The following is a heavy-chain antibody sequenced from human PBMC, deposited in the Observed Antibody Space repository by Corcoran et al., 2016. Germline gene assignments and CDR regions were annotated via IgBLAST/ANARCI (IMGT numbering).Heavy chain of an antibody. Sequence: EVHLVESGGGLVQPGGSLRISCAASGFTPSSYWMQWVSQAPGKGLVWVAHIGNDGSATAYADAVKGRFTVSRDNAKNTLDLQMNSLRDEETAVDYCATSVYSGADSWGQGTLVTVSS. V-gene: IGHV3-74*03. D-gene: IGHD1-26*01. CDR1: GFTPSSYW. J-gene: IGHJ5*02. CDR3: ATSVYSGADS. CDR2: IGNDGSAT.